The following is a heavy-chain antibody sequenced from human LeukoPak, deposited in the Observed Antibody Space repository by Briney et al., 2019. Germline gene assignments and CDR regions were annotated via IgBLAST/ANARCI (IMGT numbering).Heavy chain of an antibody. CDR2: IRSSSSEI. J-gene: IGHJ3*02. Sequence: GGSLRLSCTASGFTFTRYRMNWVRQAPGKGLEWVSSIRSSSSEIHYADSVKGRFTISRDNAKKSLYLQMNSLRAEDTAMYYCTRDLALYNDAFDIWGQGTRVIVSS. CDR1: GFTFTRYR. CDR3: TRDLALYNDAFDI. D-gene: IGHD1-14*01. V-gene: IGHV3-21*01.